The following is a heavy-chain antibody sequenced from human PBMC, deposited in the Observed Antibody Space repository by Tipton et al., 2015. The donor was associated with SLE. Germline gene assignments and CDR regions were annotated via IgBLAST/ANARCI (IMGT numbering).Heavy chain of an antibody. CDR2: IYYSGST. CDR1: GGSISSYY. CDR3: ARVPFYYYYYMDV. Sequence: TLSLTCTVSGGSISSYYWSWIRQPPGKGLEWIGYIYYSGSTNYNPSLKSRVTILVDTSKNQFSLKLSSVTAADTAVYYCARVPFYYYYYMDVWGKGTTVTVSS. V-gene: IGHV4-59*01. J-gene: IGHJ6*03.